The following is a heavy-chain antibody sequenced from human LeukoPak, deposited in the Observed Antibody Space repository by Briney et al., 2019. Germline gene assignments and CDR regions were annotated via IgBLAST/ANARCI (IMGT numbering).Heavy chain of an antibody. CDR3: ASEGNYDSSGYSRYNYYCMDV. V-gene: IGHV1-69*05. CDR1: GGTFSSYS. Sequence: SVKVSCKGSGGTFSSYSISWVRQAPGQGLEWMGGIIPAFGTAHYAQKFQGRVTFTTDESTTTAYMELRSLRSEDTAVYYCASEGNYDSSGYSRYNYYCMDVWGKGTAVTVSS. J-gene: IGHJ6*03. CDR2: IIPAFGTA. D-gene: IGHD3-22*01.